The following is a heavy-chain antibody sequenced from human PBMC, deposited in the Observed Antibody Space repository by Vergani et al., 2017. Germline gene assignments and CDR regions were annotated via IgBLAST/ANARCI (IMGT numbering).Heavy chain of an antibody. CDR1: GGSFSGYY. D-gene: IGHD6-13*01. V-gene: IGHV4-34*01. Sequence: QVQLQQWGAGLLKPSETLSLTCAVYGGSFSGYYWSWIRQPPGKGLEWIGEINHSGSNNYNPSLKSRVTISVDTSKNQFSLKLSSVTAADTAVYYCAPQEGSIAAPRGPGYWGQGTLVTVSS. CDR2: INHSGSN. CDR3: APQEGSIAAPRGPGY. J-gene: IGHJ4*02.